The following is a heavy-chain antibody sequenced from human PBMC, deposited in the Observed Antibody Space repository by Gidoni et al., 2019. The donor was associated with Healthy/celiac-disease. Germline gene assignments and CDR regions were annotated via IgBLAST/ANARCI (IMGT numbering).Heavy chain of an antibody. Sequence: QVQLQESGPGLVKPSQTLSLTCTVSGGSISSGGYYWSWIRQHPGKGLEWIGYIYYSGSTYYNPSLKSRVTISVDTSKNQFSLKPSSVTAADTAVYYCASRYCGGDCYLREDAFDIWGQGTMVTVSS. D-gene: IGHD2-21*02. CDR1: GGSISSGGYY. CDR3: ASRYCGGDCYLREDAFDI. V-gene: IGHV4-31*03. CDR2: IYYSGST. J-gene: IGHJ3*02.